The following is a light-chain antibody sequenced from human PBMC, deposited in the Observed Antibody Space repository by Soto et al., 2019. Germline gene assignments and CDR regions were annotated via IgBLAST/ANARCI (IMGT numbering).Light chain of an antibody. Sequence: EVVMTQSPATLSVSPGERATLSCRASQSVSSNLAWYQQKPGQAPRLLIYGASTRATGIPARLSGSGSGTAFSPPISSRPSYDVYVYYCQQHYNWPPITFGQGTRLEIK. CDR1: QSVSSN. J-gene: IGKJ5*01. CDR3: QQHYNWPPIT. CDR2: GAS. V-gene: IGKV3-15*01.